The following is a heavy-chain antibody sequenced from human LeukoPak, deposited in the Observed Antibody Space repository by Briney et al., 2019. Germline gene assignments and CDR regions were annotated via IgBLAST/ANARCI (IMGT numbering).Heavy chain of an antibody. V-gene: IGHV3-21*01. CDR1: GFTFSSYS. J-gene: IGHJ3*02. CDR3: ARENFEYSSSPDAFDI. D-gene: IGHD6-6*01. CDR2: ISSSSSYI. Sequence: PGGSLRLSCAASGFTFSSYSMNWVRQAPGKGLEWVSSISSSSSYIYYADSVKGRFTISRDNAKSSLYLQMNSLRAEDTAVYYCARENFEYSSSPDAFDIWGQGTMVTVSS.